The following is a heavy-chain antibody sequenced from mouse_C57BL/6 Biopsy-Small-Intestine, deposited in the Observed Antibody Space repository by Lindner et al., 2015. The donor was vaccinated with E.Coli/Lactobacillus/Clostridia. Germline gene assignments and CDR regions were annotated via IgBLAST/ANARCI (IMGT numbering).Heavy chain of an antibody. J-gene: IGHJ4*01. CDR1: GYSFTGYY. CDR2: INPSTGGT. V-gene: IGHV1-42*01. CDR3: ARSDHYAMDY. Sequence: VQLQESGPELVKPGASVKISCKASGYSFTGYYMNWVKQSPEKSLEWIGEINPSTGGTTYNQKFKAKATLTVDKSSSTAYMQLKSLTSEDSAVYHCARSDHYAMDYWGQGTSVTVSS.